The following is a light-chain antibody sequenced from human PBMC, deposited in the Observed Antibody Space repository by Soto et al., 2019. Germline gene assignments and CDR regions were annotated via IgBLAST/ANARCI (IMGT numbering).Light chain of an antibody. CDR2: AAS. CDR1: QSVSTY. J-gene: IGKJ1*01. Sequence: DIQMTQSPSSLSAPVGDRVTITCRASQSVSTYLHWYQQKPGKAPKLLIFAASNLQSGVPSRFSGSGSGTNFTLSLNSLQPEDFATYYCQQGYSNPWTFGQGTKVDIK. CDR3: QQGYSNPWT. V-gene: IGKV1-39*01.